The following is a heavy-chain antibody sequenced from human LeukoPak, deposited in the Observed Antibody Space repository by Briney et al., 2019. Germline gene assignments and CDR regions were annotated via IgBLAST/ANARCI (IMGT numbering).Heavy chain of an antibody. CDR2: INPYNGNT. V-gene: IGHV1-18*01. J-gene: IGHJ4*02. CDR3: ARGPRYDYDSSVYYFEF. CDR1: GYTFSSYG. D-gene: IGHD3-22*01. Sequence: ASVKVSCKASGYTFSSYGISWVRQAPGQGLEWVGRINPYNGNTKYVQKFYDRVSMTTDTSTSTAYMELRRLRSGDTAMYYCARGPRYDYDSSVYYFEFWGQGTLVTVSS.